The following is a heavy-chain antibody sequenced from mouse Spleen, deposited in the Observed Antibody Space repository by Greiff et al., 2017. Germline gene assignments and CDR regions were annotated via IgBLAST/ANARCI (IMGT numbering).Heavy chain of an antibody. J-gene: IGHJ4*01. CDR2: ISSGSSTI. D-gene: IGHD1-1*01. CDR3: ARLLLREMGYAMDY. V-gene: IGHV5-17*01. Sequence: EVQLVESGGGLVKPGGSLKLSCAASGFTFSDYGMHWVRQAPEKGLEWVAYISSGSSTIYYADTVKGRFTISRDNAKNTLFLQMTSLRSEDTAMYYCARLLLREMGYAMDYWGQGTSVTVSS. CDR1: GFTFSDYG.